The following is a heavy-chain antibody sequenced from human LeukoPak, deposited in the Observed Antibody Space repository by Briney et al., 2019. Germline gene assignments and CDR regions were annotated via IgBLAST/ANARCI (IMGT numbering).Heavy chain of an antibody. Sequence: GGSLRLSCAASGFTFSRHNMNWVRQAPGKGLEWVSSISSSSSYIYYADSVKGRFTISRDNARNSLYLQMNSLRAEDTAVYYCVRGKADYGSGSDVWGKGTTVTVSS. V-gene: IGHV3-21*01. CDR3: VRGKADYGSGSDV. CDR1: GFTFSRHN. CDR2: ISSSSSYI. D-gene: IGHD3-10*01. J-gene: IGHJ6*04.